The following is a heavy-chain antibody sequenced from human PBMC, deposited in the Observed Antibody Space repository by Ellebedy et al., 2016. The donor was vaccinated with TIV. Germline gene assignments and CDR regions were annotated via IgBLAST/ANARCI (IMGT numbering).Heavy chain of an antibody. CDR1: GFTFSKHA. Sequence: GESLKISXAASGFTFSKHAMHWVRQAPGKGLEWVSVISSDGINEYYADSVKGRFTISRDNSKNTLYLQMNSLRAEDTALYYCAKIFFGSSGYYITALDFWGPGTLVTVSS. CDR3: AKIFFGSSGYYITALDF. CDR2: ISSDGINE. V-gene: IGHV3-30*18. D-gene: IGHD3-22*01. J-gene: IGHJ4*02.